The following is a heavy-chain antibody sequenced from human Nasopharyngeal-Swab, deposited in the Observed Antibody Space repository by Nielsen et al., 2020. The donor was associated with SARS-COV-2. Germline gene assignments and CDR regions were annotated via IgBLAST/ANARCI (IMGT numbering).Heavy chain of an antibody. V-gene: IGHV3-23*01. J-gene: IGHJ4*02. Sequence: GGSLRLSCVASGVIFSKYWMNWVRQAPGKGLEWVSAISRTYSTYYADSVRGRFTVSRDNSKNTLYLQMSSLRAEDTAVYYCAKGTGMTYRAIDYWGQGTLVTASS. D-gene: IGHD1-14*01. CDR2: ISRTYST. CDR1: GVIFSKYW. CDR3: AKGTGMTYRAIDY.